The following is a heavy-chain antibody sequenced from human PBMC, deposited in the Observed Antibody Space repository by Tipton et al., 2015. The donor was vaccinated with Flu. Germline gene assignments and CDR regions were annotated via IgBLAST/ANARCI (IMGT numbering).Heavy chain of an antibody. CDR3: ATGVAYYYDR. CDR1: GFTFSDYS. Sequence: SLRLSCVASGFTFSDYSMNWIRQASGKGLEWVSYISSSGTSIYHADSVKGRFTISRDNAKNTVYLQMNSLRADDTAVYYCATGVAYYYDRWGQGTLVTVSS. V-gene: IGHV3-11*04. J-gene: IGHJ4*02. CDR2: ISSSGTSI. D-gene: IGHD3-22*01.